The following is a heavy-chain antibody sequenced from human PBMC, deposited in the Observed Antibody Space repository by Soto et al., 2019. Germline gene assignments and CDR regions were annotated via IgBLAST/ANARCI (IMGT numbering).Heavy chain of an antibody. CDR2: INHSGST. J-gene: IGHJ4*02. D-gene: IGHD3-16*02. CDR1: GGSFSGYY. CDR3: ARDHYVWGSYRLYFDY. Sequence: SETLSLTCAVYGGSFSGYYWSWIRQPPGKGLEWIGEINHSGSTNYNPSLKSRVTISVDTSKNQFSLKLSSVTAADTAVYYCARDHYVWGSYRLYFDYWGQGXLVTVSS. V-gene: IGHV4-34*01.